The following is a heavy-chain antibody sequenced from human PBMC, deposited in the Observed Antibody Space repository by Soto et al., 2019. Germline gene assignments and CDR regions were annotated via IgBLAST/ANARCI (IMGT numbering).Heavy chain of an antibody. CDR1: GGTFSSYA. CDR3: ARVEMVSPNWFDP. Sequence: SVKVSCKASGGTFSSYAISWVRQAPGQGLEWMGGIIPIFGTANYAQKFQGRVTITADESTSTAYMELSSLRSEDTAVYYCARVEMVSPNWFDPWGQGTLVTVSS. V-gene: IGHV1-69*13. D-gene: IGHD3-10*01. J-gene: IGHJ5*02. CDR2: IIPIFGTA.